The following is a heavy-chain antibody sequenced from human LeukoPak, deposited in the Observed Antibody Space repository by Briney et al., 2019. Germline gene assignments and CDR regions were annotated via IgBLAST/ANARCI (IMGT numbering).Heavy chain of an antibody. D-gene: IGHD6-19*01. J-gene: IGHJ4*02. V-gene: IGHV4-61*02. CDR1: GGSISSGSYY. Sequence: SETLSLTCTVSGGSISSGSYYWSWIRQPAGKGLEWIGRIYTSGSTNYNPSLKSRVTISVDTSKNQFSLKLSSVTAADTAVYYCARGEGGGWYGGNYFDYWGQGTLVTVSS. CDR2: IYTSGST. CDR3: ARGEGGGWYGGNYFDY.